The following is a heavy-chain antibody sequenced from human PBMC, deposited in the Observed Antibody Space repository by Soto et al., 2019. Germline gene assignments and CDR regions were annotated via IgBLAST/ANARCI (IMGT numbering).Heavy chain of an antibody. J-gene: IGHJ4*02. Sequence: QAQLQESGPGLVRPSETLSLTCTVSGASVSSGDYYWSWMRQPPGKGLEWLGYIYYRCDTNYNPSLRGRISFSLDASRRTFSLSLKSVTAADTAMYHCAAYDVMSAFDSWGQGTLVAVSS. CDR2: IYYRCDT. CDR1: GASVSSGDYY. CDR3: AAYDVMSAFDS. D-gene: IGHD3-9*01. V-gene: IGHV4-30-4*01.